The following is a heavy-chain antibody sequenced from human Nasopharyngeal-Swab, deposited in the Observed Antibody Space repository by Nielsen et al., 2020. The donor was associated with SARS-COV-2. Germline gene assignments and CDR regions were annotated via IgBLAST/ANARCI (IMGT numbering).Heavy chain of an antibody. Sequence: LSLTCAASGLNFDNYAMHWVRQIPGKGLEWVSAISWNSGNTGYAGPVKGRFTISRDNAKNSVFLQMNSLTPEDTALYYCVKDTDAVVTRALDIWGRGTMVTVSS. CDR1: GLNFDNYA. CDR2: ISWNSGNT. V-gene: IGHV3-9*01. CDR3: VKDTDAVVTRALDI. D-gene: IGHD4-23*01. J-gene: IGHJ3*02.